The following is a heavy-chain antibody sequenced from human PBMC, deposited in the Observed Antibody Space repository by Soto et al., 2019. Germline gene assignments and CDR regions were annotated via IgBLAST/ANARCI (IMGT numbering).Heavy chain of an antibody. Sequence: TLSLTCTVSGGSIGSGGYYWSWIRQHPGKGLEWIGYIYYSGSTYYNPSLKSRVTISVDTSKNQFSLKLSSVTAADTAVYYCARVRYSSGWFPFDYWGQGTLVTVSS. CDR3: ARVRYSSGWFPFDY. CDR1: GGSIGSGGYY. J-gene: IGHJ4*02. V-gene: IGHV4-31*03. D-gene: IGHD6-19*01. CDR2: IYYSGST.